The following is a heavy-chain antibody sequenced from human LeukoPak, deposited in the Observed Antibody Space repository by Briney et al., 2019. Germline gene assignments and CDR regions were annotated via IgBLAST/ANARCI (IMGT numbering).Heavy chain of an antibody. CDR2: IYHSGST. Sequence: SQTLSLTCTVSGGSISSGGYYWSWIRQPPGKGLEWIGYIYHSGSTYYNPSLKSRVTISVDRSKNQFSLKLSSVTAADTAVYYCARDSDGGDYYYYYGMDVWGQGTTVTVSS. V-gene: IGHV4-30-2*01. CDR1: GGSISSGGYY. CDR3: ARDSDGGDYYYYYGMDV. D-gene: IGHD2-21*02. J-gene: IGHJ6*02.